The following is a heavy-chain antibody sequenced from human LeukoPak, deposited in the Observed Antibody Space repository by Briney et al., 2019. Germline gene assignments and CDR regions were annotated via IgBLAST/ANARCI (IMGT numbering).Heavy chain of an antibody. D-gene: IGHD2-2*01. CDR3: ARLQYCSGTSCYWFDP. J-gene: IGHJ5*02. CDR1: GGSISSGLYS. Sequence: SETLTLTCDVSGGSISSGLYSWSWLRQPLGTGLEWIGYIYHTGSTYYNPSLKSRVTISVDTSKNQFSLRLSSVTAADTAVYYCARLQYCSGTSCYWFDPWGQGTLVTVSS. V-gene: IGHV4-30-2*01. CDR2: IYHTGST.